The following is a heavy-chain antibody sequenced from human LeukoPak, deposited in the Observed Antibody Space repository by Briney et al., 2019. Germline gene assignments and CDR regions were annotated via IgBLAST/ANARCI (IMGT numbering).Heavy chain of an antibody. Sequence: GGSLRLSCAASGFTFDDYAMHWVRQAPGKGLERVSGISWNSGSIDYADSVKGRFTISRDNSKNTLYLQMNSLRAGDTAVYYCARERMYYGSGRLDAFDIWGQGTMVTVSS. V-gene: IGHV3-9*01. J-gene: IGHJ3*02. CDR2: ISWNSGSI. CDR1: GFTFDDYA. D-gene: IGHD3-10*01. CDR3: ARERMYYGSGRLDAFDI.